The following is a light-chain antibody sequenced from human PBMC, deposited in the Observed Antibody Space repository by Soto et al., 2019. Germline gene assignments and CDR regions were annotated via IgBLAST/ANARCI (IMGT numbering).Light chain of an antibody. CDR2: WAS. CDR1: QSVLYSSTNKNY. J-gene: IGKJ1*01. Sequence: DIVMTQSPDSLAVSLGERATINCKSSQSVLYSSTNKNYLTWYQQKPGQPPKLLLHWASTRESGVPDRFSGSGSGTDFTLTISSLQAEDVAVYYCQQYYKSPQTFGQGTKVEIK. V-gene: IGKV4-1*01. CDR3: QQYYKSPQT.